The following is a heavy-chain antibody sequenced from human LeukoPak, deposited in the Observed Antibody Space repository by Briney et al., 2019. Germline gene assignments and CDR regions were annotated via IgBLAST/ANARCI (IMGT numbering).Heavy chain of an antibody. CDR3: ARDRSARRIDH. CDR1: GFTFRRHG. V-gene: IGHV3-33*01. CDR2: IWYDGSNQ. Sequence: GGSLRLSCAASGFTFRRHGMHWVRQAPGKGLEWVSVIWYDGSNQYYADSVKGRFTISRDNSKNTLYLQINSLRVEDTAVYYCARDRSARRIDHWGQGTLVIVSS. J-gene: IGHJ4*02.